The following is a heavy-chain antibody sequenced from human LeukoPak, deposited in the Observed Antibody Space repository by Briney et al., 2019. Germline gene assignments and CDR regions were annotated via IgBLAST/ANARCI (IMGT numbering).Heavy chain of an antibody. CDR1: GFTFSSYA. V-gene: IGHV3-23*01. Sequence: GGSLRLSCAASGFTFSSYAMSWVRRAPGKGLEWVSAISGSGGSTYYADSVKGRFTISRDNSKNTLYLQMNSLRAEDTAVYYCAKEMVELLWFGELLDYYGMDVWGQGTTVTVSS. CDR2: ISGSGGST. D-gene: IGHD3-10*01. J-gene: IGHJ6*02. CDR3: AKEMVELLWFGELLDYYGMDV.